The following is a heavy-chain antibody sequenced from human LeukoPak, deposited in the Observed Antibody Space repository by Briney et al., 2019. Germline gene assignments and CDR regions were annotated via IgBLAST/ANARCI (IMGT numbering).Heavy chain of an antibody. CDR2: TNPDGSIT. D-gene: IGHD3-10*01. J-gene: IGHJ4*02. V-gene: IGHV3-74*01. CDR3: AKDLFRGAADY. Sequence: PGGSLRLSCAVSGFTFSSYWMHWVRQAPGKGLVWVSLTNPDGSITDYADSVRGRFTISRDNAKNTVFLQMNSLRAEDTAVYYCAKDLFRGAADYWGQGALVTVSS. CDR1: GFTFSSYW.